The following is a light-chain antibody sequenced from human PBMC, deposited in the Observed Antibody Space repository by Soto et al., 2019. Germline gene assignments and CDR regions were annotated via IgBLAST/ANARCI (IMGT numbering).Light chain of an antibody. V-gene: IGKV4-1*01. CDR1: QSVLYSSNNKNY. J-gene: IGKJ1*01. Sequence: DIVMTQSPDSLAVSLGERATINCKSSQSVLYSSNNKNYLAWYQQKPGKAPKLLIYDASSLESGVPSRFSGSGSGTEFTLTISSLQPDDFATYYCQQYKSYWTFGQGTKVDIK. CDR3: QQYKSYWT. CDR2: DAS.